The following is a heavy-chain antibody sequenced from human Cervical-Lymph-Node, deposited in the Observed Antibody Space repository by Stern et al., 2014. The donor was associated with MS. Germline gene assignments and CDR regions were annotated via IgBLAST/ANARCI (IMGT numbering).Heavy chain of an antibody. CDR1: GYSFTSYA. V-gene: IGHV7-4-1*02. CDR3: ARETVYCSRSSCYKGVVDY. CDR2: INTNTGNP. D-gene: IGHD2-15*01. J-gene: IGHJ4*02. Sequence: QVQLVQSGSELKKPGASLKVSCKASGYSFTSYAMHWVRQAPGQGLEWMGWINTNTGNPTYAQGFTGRFVFSLDTSVSTAYLQISSLKAEDTAVYYCARETVYCSRSSCYKGVVDYWGQGTLVTVSS.